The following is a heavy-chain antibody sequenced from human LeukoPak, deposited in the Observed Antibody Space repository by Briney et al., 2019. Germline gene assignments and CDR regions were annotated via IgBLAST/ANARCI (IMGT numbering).Heavy chain of an antibody. CDR1: GFTFSSYA. J-gene: IGHJ4*02. D-gene: IGHD6-19*01. Sequence: GGSLRLSCAASGFTFSSYAMSWVRQAPGKGLEWVSAISGSGGSTYYADSVKGRFTISRDNSKNTLYLQMNSLRAEDTAAYYCAKGRVADPSYYFDYWGQGTLVTVSS. CDR3: AKGRVADPSYYFDY. V-gene: IGHV3-23*01. CDR2: ISGSGGST.